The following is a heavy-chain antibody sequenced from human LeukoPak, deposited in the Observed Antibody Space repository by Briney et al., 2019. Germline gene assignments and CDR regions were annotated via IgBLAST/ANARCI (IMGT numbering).Heavy chain of an antibody. Sequence: PGGSLRLSCTASGFTVSRNYMSWVRQAPGKGLEWVSVIYSGGTTYYADSVKGRFTISRDNSKNTLYLQMNSLRAEDTAVYYCARSPNPYYMDVWGKGTTVTISS. CDR3: ARSPNPYYMDV. J-gene: IGHJ6*03. V-gene: IGHV3-53*01. CDR1: GFTVSRNY. CDR2: IYSGGTT.